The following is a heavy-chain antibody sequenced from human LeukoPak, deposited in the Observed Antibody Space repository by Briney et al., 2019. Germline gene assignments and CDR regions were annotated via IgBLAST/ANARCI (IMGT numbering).Heavy chain of an antibody. J-gene: IGHJ4*02. CDR3: ARGFRNGPFDC. CDR2: INRNGGST. V-gene: IGHV3-20*04. CDR1: GFTFDDYG. D-gene: IGHD2-8*01. Sequence: LSGGSLRLSCEASGFTFDDYGMSWVRQPPGKGLEWVSGINRNGGSTEYADSVKGRFTISRDNAKNSHFLQMNSLRVEDTALYYCARGFRNGPFDCWGQGTLVTVSS.